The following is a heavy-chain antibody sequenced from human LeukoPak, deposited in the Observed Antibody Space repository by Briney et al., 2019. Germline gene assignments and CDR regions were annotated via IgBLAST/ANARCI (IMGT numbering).Heavy chain of an antibody. Sequence: RGSLRLSCAASGFTFSSYAMSWVRQAPGKGLEWVSAISGGGGSTYYADSVKGRFTISRDNSKNTLYLQVNSLRAEDTAVYYCAKDSKFTPFPSDYWGQGTLVTVSS. V-gene: IGHV3-23*01. CDR2: ISGGGGST. CDR3: AKDSKFTPFPSDY. J-gene: IGHJ4*02. D-gene: IGHD2/OR15-2a*01. CDR1: GFTFSSYA.